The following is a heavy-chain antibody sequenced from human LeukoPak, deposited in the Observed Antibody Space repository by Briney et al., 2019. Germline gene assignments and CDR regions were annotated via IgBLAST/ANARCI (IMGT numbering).Heavy chain of an antibody. J-gene: IGHJ3*02. CDR3: AKDRAFDI. Sequence: GRSLRLSCAASGFTFSSYGMHWVRQAPGKGLEWVAVISYDGSNKYYADSVKGRFTIPRDNSKNTLYLQMNSLRAEDTAVYYCAKDRAFDIWGQGTMVTVSS. CDR2: ISYDGSNK. CDR1: GFTFSSYG. V-gene: IGHV3-30*18.